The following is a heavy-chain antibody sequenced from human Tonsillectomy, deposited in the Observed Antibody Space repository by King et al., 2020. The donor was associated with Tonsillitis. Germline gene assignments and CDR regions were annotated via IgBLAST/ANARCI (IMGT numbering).Heavy chain of an antibody. D-gene: IGHD6-13*01. Sequence: VQLVESGGGLVKPGGSLRLSCAASGFTFSSFSMNWVRQAPGKGLEWVSTISSSSNYIYYSDSVKGRFTISRDNAKNSLYLQMDSLRAEDTAVYYCARDLAYSSTWYSDYWGQGTLVTVSS. V-gene: IGHV3-21*01. J-gene: IGHJ4*02. CDR1: GFTFSSFS. CDR3: ARDLAYSSTWYSDY. CDR2: ISSSSNYI.